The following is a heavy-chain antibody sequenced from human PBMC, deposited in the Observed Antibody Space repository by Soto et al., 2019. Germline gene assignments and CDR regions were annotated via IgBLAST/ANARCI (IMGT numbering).Heavy chain of an antibody. CDR2: ISGGGGST. J-gene: IGHJ4*02. V-gene: IGHV3-23*01. CDR3: TKFVFYGDSLVEY. CDR1: GLTFSRFA. Sequence: GGSLRLSCVDSGLTFSRFALSWVRQSPGKGLEWVSAISGGGGSTYYADSVKGRFTVSRDNSKNTLYLQMNTLRAEDTAVYYCTKFVFYGDSLVEYWGQGTLVTVSS. D-gene: IGHD4-17*01.